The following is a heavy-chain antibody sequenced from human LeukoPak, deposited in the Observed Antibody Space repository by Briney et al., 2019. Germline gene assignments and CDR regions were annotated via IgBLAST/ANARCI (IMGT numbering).Heavy chain of an antibody. D-gene: IGHD3-22*01. CDR2: IWYDGRNK. V-gene: IGHV3-30*02. CDR3: AKDRIYYDSSGYYLFDY. Sequence: TGGSLRLSCAAPGFTFGGYGMHWVRQAPGKGLEWVAFIWYDGRNKYYADSVKGRFTISRDNSKNTLYLQMNSLRAEDTAVYYCAKDRIYYDSSGYYLFDYWGQGTLVTVSS. CDR1: GFTFGGYG. J-gene: IGHJ4*02.